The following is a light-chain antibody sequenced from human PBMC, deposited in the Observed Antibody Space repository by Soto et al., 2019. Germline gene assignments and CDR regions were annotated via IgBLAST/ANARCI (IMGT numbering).Light chain of an antibody. CDR3: QSYDRSLSGSV. V-gene: IGLV1-40*02. J-gene: IGLJ1*01. CDR2: ANN. Sequence: QSPVTGPPWVSVAPGPVVTISCTGSSSNIGAGYHVHWYQQLPGTAPKLLIFANNNRPSGVPDRFSASKSDTSASLAITGLQAEDEADYYCQSYDRSLSGSVFGTGTKVTVL. CDR1: SSNIGAGYH.